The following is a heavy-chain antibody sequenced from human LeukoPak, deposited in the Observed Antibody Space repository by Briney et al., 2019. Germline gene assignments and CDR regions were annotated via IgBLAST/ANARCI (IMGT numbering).Heavy chain of an antibody. D-gene: IGHD2-15*01. J-gene: IGHJ4*02. CDR2: ISPSGDIT. V-gene: IGHV3-23*01. CDR1: GFTFSNHG. CDR3: AKSGFRYCSGGSCYIDY. Sequence: GGSLRLSCTASGFTFSNHGMDWVRQAPGKGLEWVSGISPSGDITYYADSVKGRFTISRDNSKNTLYLQMNSLRAEDTAVYYCAKSGFRYCSGGSCYIDYWGQGTLVTVSS.